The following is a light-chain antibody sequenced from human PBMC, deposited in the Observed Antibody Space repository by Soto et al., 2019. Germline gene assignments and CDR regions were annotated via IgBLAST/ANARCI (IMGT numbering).Light chain of an antibody. CDR2: VAS. CDR3: QKCNSPPPFT. Sequence: DIEMTQSPSSLSASVGDRVTITCRASQSIDTYLNWYQQKPGKAPKVLIYVASRLQTGVPSRFSGSGSGTDFTLTITSLQPEDAAIYFCQKCNSPPPFTFGPGTKVDI. J-gene: IGKJ3*01. CDR1: QSIDTY. V-gene: IGKV1-39*01.